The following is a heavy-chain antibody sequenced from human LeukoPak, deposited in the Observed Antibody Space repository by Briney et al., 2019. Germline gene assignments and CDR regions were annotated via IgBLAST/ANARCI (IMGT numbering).Heavy chain of an antibody. D-gene: IGHD6-19*01. V-gene: IGHV1-8*01. CDR3: ARTEIAVAGYYGMDV. CDR2: MNPNSGNT. J-gene: IGHJ6*02. Sequence: VASVKVSCKASGYTFTSYDINWVRQATGQGLEWMGWMNPNSGNTGYAQKFQGRVTMTRNTSISTAYMELSSLRSEDTAVYYCARTEIAVAGYYGMDVWGQGTTVTVSS. CDR1: GYTFTSYD.